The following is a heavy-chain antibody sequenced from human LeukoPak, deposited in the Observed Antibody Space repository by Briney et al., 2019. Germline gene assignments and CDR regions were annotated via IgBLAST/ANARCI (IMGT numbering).Heavy chain of an antibody. CDR2: INWNGHGT. J-gene: IGHJ6*03. Sequence: AGTLSLSCAASGFTFNDYGMNWVRQPPGKGLEWVAGINWNGHGTYYADSVKGRFTISRDNAKNSLYLQKNSLRGEDTALDFCARERRESSEYIDYYYYYMDVWGKGTSVTVS. CDR1: GFTFNDYG. V-gene: IGHV3-20*04. D-gene: IGHD3-22*01. CDR3: ARERRESSEYIDYYYYYMDV.